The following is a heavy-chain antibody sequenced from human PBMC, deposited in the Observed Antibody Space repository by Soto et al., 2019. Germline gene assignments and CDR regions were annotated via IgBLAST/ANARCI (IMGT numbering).Heavy chain of an antibody. D-gene: IGHD5-18*01. Sequence: TLSLTCTVSGGSISSSSYYWGWIRQPPGKGLEWIGSIYYSGSTYYNPSLKSRVTISVDTSKNQFSLKLSSVTAADTAVYYCARRIQLWFSNWFDPWGQGTLVTVS. CDR2: IYYSGST. CDR3: ARRIQLWFSNWFDP. J-gene: IGHJ5*02. CDR1: GGSISSSSYY. V-gene: IGHV4-39*01.